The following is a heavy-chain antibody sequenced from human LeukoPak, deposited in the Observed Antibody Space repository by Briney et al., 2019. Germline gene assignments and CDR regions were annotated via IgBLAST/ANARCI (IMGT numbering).Heavy chain of an antibody. CDR2: IKQDGSEK. V-gene: IGHV3-7*01. J-gene: IGHJ4*02. D-gene: IGHD1-26*01. Sequence: GGSLRLSCAASGFTFSSYWMSWVRQAPGKGLEWVANIKQDGSEKYYVDSVKGRFTISRDNAKNSLYLQMNSLRAEDTAVYYCARDRHIGGPSWVNSDYFDYWGQGTLVTVSS. CDR3: ARDRHIGGPSWVNSDYFDY. CDR1: GFTFSSYW.